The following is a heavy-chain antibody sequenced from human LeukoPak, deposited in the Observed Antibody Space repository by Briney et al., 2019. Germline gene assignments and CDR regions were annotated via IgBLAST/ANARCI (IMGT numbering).Heavy chain of an antibody. V-gene: IGHV3-74*01. Sequence: GGSLRLSCAASGFTFSSYWMHWVRQAPGKGLVWVSRINSDGSSTSYADSVKGRFTISRDNSKNTLYLQMNSLRAEDTAVYYCAKDQKIAAAGVDYWGQGTLVTVSS. J-gene: IGHJ4*02. CDR2: INSDGSST. CDR3: AKDQKIAAAGVDY. D-gene: IGHD6-13*01. CDR1: GFTFSSYW.